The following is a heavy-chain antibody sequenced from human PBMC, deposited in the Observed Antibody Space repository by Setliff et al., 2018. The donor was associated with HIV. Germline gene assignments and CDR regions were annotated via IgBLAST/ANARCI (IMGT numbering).Heavy chain of an antibody. CDR2: INHNGSA. V-gene: IGHV4-34*01. CDR3: ARPSAANFFYSYAMDV. CDR1: GGSFSGYY. Sequence: SETLSLTCAVYGGSFSGYYWTWIRQPPGKGLEWIGKINHNGSAKYNPSLQSRVAISVDISKNQFSLKLNSVTPDDTAVYYCARPSAANFFYSYAMDVWG. D-gene: IGHD6-13*01. J-gene: IGHJ6*01.